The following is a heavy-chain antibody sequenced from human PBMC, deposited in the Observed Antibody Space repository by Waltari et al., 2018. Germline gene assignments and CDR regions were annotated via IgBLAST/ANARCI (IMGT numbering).Heavy chain of an antibody. CDR3: ALYGSGSYNWFDP. CDR2: IYYSGST. Sequence: QLQLQESGPGLVKPSETLSLTCTVSGGSISSSSYYWGWIRQPPGKGLEWIGSIYYSGSTYYNPSLKSRVTISVDTSKNQFSLKLSSVTAADTAVYYCALYGSGSYNWFDPWGQGTLVTVSS. CDR1: GGSISSSSYY. J-gene: IGHJ5*02. V-gene: IGHV4-39*07. D-gene: IGHD3-10*01.